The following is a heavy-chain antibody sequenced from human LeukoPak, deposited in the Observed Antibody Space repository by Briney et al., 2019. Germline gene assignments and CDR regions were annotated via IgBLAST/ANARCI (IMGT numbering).Heavy chain of an antibody. CDR2: ISAYNGNT. J-gene: IGHJ3*02. V-gene: IGHV1-18*01. CDR1: GYTFTSYG. Sequence: ASVKVSCKASGYTFTSYGISWVRQAPGQGLEWMGWISAYNGNTNYAQKLQGRVTMTTDTSTSTAYMELRSLRSDDTAVYYCARGDAVRLRSSRNAFDIWGQGTMVTVSS. CDR3: ARGDAVRLRSSRNAFDI. D-gene: IGHD5/OR15-5a*01.